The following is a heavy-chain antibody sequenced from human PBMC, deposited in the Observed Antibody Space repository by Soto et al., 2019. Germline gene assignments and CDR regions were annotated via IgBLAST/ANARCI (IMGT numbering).Heavy chain of an antibody. Sequence: SETLSLTCTVSGGSMSSGDYYWSWIRQPPVKGLEWIGYIYYSGSTYYNPSLKSRVTISVDTSKNQFSLKLSSVTAADTAVYYCARGEYHYGSGSYYPHGYWGQGTLVTVSS. J-gene: IGHJ4*02. V-gene: IGHV4-30-4*01. D-gene: IGHD3-10*01. CDR1: GGSMSSGDYY. CDR3: ARGEYHYGSGSYYPHGY. CDR2: IYYSGST.